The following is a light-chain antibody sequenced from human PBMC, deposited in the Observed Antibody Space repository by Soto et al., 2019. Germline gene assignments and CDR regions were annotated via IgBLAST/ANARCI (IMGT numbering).Light chain of an antibody. CDR1: SSDVGGYNY. V-gene: IGLV2-14*03. J-gene: IGLJ1*01. CDR2: DVS. CDR3: SSYTTSNTRQIV. Sequence: QSVLTQPASVSWSPGQSITISCTGTSSDVGGYNYVSWYQHHPGKAPKLIIYDVSNRPSGVSIRFSGSKSDNTASLTISGLQPEDEADYHCSSYTTSNTRQIVFGAGTKDTVL.